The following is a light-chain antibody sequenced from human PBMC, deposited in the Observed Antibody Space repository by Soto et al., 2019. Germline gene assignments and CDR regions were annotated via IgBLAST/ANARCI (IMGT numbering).Light chain of an antibody. J-gene: IGLJ2*01. CDR2: EVS. Sequence: QSALTQPPSASGSPGQSVTITCTGTNSDVGAYNYVSWYQQHPGKAPKLIIFEVSKRPSGVPDRFSASKSDNTASLTVSGLQPEDEADYYCLSYAGHNQVPFGGGTKVTVL. V-gene: IGLV2-8*01. CDR1: NSDVGAYNY. CDR3: LSYAGHNQVP.